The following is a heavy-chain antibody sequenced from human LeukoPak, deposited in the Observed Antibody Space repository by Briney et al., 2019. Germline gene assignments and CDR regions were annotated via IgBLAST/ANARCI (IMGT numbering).Heavy chain of an antibody. Sequence: SQTLSLTCTVSGGSVSSGGYYWSWIRQPPGKGLEWIGYIYHSGSTYYNPSLKSRVTISVDRSKNQFSLKLSSVTAADTAVYYCAREITTSVILGSSYYYYYYMDVWGKGTTVTVSS. CDR1: GGSVSSGGYY. CDR3: AREITTSVILGSSYYYYYYMDV. D-gene: IGHD3-3*01. V-gene: IGHV4-30-2*01. J-gene: IGHJ6*03. CDR2: IYHSGST.